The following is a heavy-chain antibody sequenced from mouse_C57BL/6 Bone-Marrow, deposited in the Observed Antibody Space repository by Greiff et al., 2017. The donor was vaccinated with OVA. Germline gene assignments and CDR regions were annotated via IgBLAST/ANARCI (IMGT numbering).Heavy chain of an antibody. CDR2: ISSGGSYT. Sequence: EVQGVESGGDLVKPGGSLKLSCAASGFTFSSYGMSWVRQTPDKRLEWVATISSGGSYTYYPDSVKGRFTISRDNAKNTLYLQMSSLKSEDTAMYYCAREGVIYYGNYDYAMDYWGQGTSVTVSS. D-gene: IGHD2-1*01. CDR1: GFTFSSYG. J-gene: IGHJ4*01. CDR3: AREGVIYYGNYDYAMDY. V-gene: IGHV5-6*01.